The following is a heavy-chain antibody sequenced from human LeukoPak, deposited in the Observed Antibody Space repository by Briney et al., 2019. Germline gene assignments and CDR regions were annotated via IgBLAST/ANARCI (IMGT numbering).Heavy chain of an antibody. CDR1: GGSISSYY. CDR2: IYYSGST. J-gene: IGHJ6*02. CDR3: ARDSGYSYGLRGYYYYGMDV. V-gene: IGHV4-59*08. D-gene: IGHD5-18*01. Sequence: SETLSLTCTVSGGSISSYYWSWIRQPPGKGLEWIGYIYYSGSTNYNPSLKSRVTISVDTSKNQFSLKLSSVTAADTAVYYCARDSGYSYGLRGYYYYGMDVWGQGTTVTVSS.